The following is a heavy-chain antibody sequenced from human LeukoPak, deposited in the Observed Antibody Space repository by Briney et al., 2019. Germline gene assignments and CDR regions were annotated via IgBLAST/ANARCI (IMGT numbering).Heavy chain of an antibody. CDR3: AKGKEGKRGYSYGLDY. CDR1: GFTFDDYA. D-gene: IGHD5-18*01. CDR2: ISWNSGSI. V-gene: IGHV3-9*01. Sequence: GRSLRLSCAASGFTFDDYAMHWVREAPGKGMEWVSGISWNSGSIGYADSVKGRFTISRDNAKNSLYLQMNSLRAEDTALYYCAKGKEGKRGYSYGLDYWGQGTLVTVSS. J-gene: IGHJ4*02.